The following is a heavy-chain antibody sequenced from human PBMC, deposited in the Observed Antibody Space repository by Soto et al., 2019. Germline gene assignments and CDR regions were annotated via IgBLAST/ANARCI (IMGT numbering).Heavy chain of an antibody. CDR1: GFTFSSYA. Sequence: EVQLLESGGGLVQPGGSLRLSCAASGFTFSSYAMSWVRQAPGKGLEWVSAISGSGGSTYYADSVKGRFTISRDNSKNTLYLQMNRLRAEDTAVYYCAKDSYSGYEWPYYFDYWGQGTLVTVSS. CDR3: AKDSYSGYEWPYYFDY. CDR2: ISGSGGST. J-gene: IGHJ4*02. V-gene: IGHV3-23*01. D-gene: IGHD5-12*01.